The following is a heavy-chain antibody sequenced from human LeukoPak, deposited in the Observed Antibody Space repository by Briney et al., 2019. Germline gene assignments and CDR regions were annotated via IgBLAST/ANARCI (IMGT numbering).Heavy chain of an antibody. CDR2: ISDRGGNT. Sequence: PGGSLGLSCAASGFTFSSYAMSWVRQAPGKGLEWVSSISDRGGNTYSADSVKGRFTISRDNSKNTLYLQMNRLRAEDTAVYYCAKDQKGDYDFWGGLSFDIWGQGTMVTVSS. CDR3: AKDQKGDYDFWGGLSFDI. J-gene: IGHJ3*02. CDR1: GFTFSSYA. D-gene: IGHD3-3*01. V-gene: IGHV3-23*01.